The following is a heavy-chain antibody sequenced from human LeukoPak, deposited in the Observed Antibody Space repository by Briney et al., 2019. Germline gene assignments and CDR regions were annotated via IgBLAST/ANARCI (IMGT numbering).Heavy chain of an antibody. CDR3: ASSPRYGATVPFDY. D-gene: IGHD4-17*01. CDR1: GYTFTSYD. V-gene: IGHV1-8*03. J-gene: IGHJ4*02. Sequence: ASVKVSCKASGYTFTSYDINWVRQATGQGLEWMGWMNPNSGNTGYAQKFQGRVTITRNTSISTAYMELSSLRPEDTAVYYCASSPRYGATVPFDYWGQGTLVTVSS. CDR2: MNPNSGNT.